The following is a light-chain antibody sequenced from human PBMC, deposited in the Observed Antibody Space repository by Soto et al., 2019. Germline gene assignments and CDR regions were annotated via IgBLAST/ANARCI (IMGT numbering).Light chain of an antibody. CDR2: DVS. CDR3: SSYTTSNTRQIV. CDR1: SSDVGGYNY. V-gene: IGLV2-14*03. Sequence: LTQPASVSGSPGQSITISCTGTSSDVGGYNYVSWYQHHPGKAPKLMIYDVSNRPSGVSNRFSGSKSGNTASLAISGLQPEDEADYYCSSYTTSNTRQIVFGTGTKVTVL. J-gene: IGLJ1*01.